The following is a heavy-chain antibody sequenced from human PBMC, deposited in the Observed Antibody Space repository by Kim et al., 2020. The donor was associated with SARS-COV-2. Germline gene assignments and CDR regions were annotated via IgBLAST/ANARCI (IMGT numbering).Heavy chain of an antibody. V-gene: IGHV3-21*01. CDR2: ISSSSYI. CDR3: ARDVKVAVAGSGLYYYYYYGMDV. J-gene: IGHJ6*02. D-gene: IGHD6-19*01. Sequence: GGSLRLSCAASGFTFSSYSMNWVRQAPGKGLEWVSSISSSSYIYYADSVKGRFTISRDNAKNSLYLQMNSLRAEDTAVYYCARDVKVAVAGSGLYYYYYYGMDVWGQGTTVTVSS. CDR1: GFTFSSYS.